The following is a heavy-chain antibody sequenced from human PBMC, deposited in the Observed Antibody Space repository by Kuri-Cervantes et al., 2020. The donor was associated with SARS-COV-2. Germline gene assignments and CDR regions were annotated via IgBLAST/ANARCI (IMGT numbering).Heavy chain of an antibody. V-gene: IGHV3-74*01. CDR3: ARDGGQFTMFFS. Sequence: GESLKISCAASGFTFSSYWMYWVRQAPGKGLVWVSRINSDGTSTSYADSVKGRFTISRDNAKNTLYLQMNSLRAEDTAVYYCARDGGQFTMFFSWGQGTLVTVSS. CDR1: GFTFSSYW. CDR2: INSDGTST. D-gene: IGHD3-10*02. J-gene: IGHJ5*02.